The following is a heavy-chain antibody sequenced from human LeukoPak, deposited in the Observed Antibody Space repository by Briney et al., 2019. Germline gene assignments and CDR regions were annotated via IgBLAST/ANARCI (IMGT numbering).Heavy chain of an antibody. CDR2: INWNGGST. CDR1: GFTFDDYG. D-gene: IGHD3-22*01. Sequence: GGSLRLSCAASGFTFDDYGMSWVRQAPGKGLEWVSGINWNGGSTGYADSVKGRFTISRDNAKNSLYLQMNSLRAEDTALYYCARDLVDYYDSNFGIWGQGTLVTVSS. CDR3: ARDLVDYYDSNFGI. V-gene: IGHV3-20*04. J-gene: IGHJ4*02.